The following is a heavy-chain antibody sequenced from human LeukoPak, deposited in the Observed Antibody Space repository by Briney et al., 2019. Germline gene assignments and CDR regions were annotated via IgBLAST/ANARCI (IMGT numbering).Heavy chain of an antibody. CDR1: GGSISSSSYY. Sequence: SETLSLTCTVSGGSISSSSYYWGWIRQPPGKGLEWIGEINHSGSTNYNPSLKSRVTISVDTSKNQFSLKLSSVTAADTAVYYCARSPYWGQGTLVTVSS. J-gene: IGHJ4*02. CDR3: ARSPY. V-gene: IGHV4-39*07. CDR2: INHSGST.